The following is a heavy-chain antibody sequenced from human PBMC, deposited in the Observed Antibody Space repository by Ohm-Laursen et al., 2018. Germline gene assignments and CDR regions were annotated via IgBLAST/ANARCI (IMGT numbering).Heavy chain of an antibody. V-gene: IGHV4-59*08. Sequence: SDTLSLTCTVSGDSINSSYWSWIRQPPGKGLEWMGFISNSGNTNYNPSLKSRVTISVDTSKNQISLKLGSVTVRDTAVFYCARRGSIGRSFDYWGQGSLVTVSS. CDR3: ARRGSIGRSFDY. D-gene: IGHD3-16*01. CDR2: ISNSGNT. CDR1: GDSINSSY. J-gene: IGHJ4*02.